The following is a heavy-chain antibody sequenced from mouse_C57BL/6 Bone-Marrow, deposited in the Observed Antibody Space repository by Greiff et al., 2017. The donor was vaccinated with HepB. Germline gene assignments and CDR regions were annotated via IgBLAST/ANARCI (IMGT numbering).Heavy chain of an antibody. D-gene: IGHD2-3*01. CDR3: ASFMMVTTYYAMDY. CDR2: ILPGSGST. V-gene: IGHV1-9*01. Sequence: QVQLKESGAELMKPGASVKLSCKATGYTFTGYWMEWVKQRPGHGLEWIGEILPGSGSTNYNEKFKCKATFTADTSSNTAYMQLSSLTTEYSAIYYCASFMMVTTYYAMDYWGQGTSVTVSS. CDR1: GYTFTGYW. J-gene: IGHJ4*01.